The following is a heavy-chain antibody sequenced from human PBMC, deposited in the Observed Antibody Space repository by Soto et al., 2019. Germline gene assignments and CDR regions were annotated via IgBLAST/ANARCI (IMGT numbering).Heavy chain of an antibody. Sequence: GGSLRLSCAASGLTLSGSAMHWVRQASGKGLEWVGRIRDKANGYATEYAASMKGRFTISRDDSKNTAYLQMNSLKIEDTAIYYCARRVYGDYPYYAMDVWGQGTTVTVSS. CDR1: GLTLSGSA. V-gene: IGHV3-73*01. J-gene: IGHJ6*02. CDR2: IRDKANGYAT. CDR3: ARRVYGDYPYYAMDV. D-gene: IGHD4-17*01.